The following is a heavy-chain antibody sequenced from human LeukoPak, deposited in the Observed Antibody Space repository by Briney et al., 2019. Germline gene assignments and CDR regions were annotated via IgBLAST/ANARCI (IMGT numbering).Heavy chain of an antibody. CDR2: IYYSGST. J-gene: IGHJ6*02. V-gene: IGHV4-59*08. Sequence: PSETLSLTCTVSGGSISSYYWSWVRQPPGKGLEWIGYIYYSGSTNYNPSLKSRVTISVDTSKNQFSLKLSSVTAADTAVYYCARHSPKNIGYSSSARYYYYGMDVWGQGTTVTVSS. D-gene: IGHD6-13*01. CDR3: ARHSPKNIGYSSSARYYYYGMDV. CDR1: GGSISSYY.